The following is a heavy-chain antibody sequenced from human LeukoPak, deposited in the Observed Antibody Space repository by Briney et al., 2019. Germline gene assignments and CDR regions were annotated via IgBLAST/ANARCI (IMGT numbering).Heavy chain of an antibody. V-gene: IGHV3-64D*09. D-gene: IGHD7-27*01. CDR2: ISSNGGST. CDR3: ARHSPLWGY. CDR1: GFTFSYYA. J-gene: IGHJ4*02. Sequence: GGSLRLPCSASGFTFSYYAMHWVRQAAGKGLEFVSGISSNGGSTYYADSLKGRFTVSRDNSNNTLYLQMSSLRAEDTAPYYCARHSPLWGYWGQGTLVTVSS.